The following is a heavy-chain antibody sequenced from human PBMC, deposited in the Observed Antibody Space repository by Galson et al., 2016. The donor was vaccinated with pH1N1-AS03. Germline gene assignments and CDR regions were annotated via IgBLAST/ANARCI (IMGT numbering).Heavy chain of an antibody. D-gene: IGHD3-16*01. Sequence: SLRLSCAASGFTFNSYGMHWVRQAPGKGLEWVAVISYDGSKKYYADSVKGRLSISRDNSKNTLYLQMSSLRAEDTAIYFCAKPVWGLYYFYGMDVWGQGTTVTVS. J-gene: IGHJ6*02. CDR3: AKPVWGLYYFYGMDV. CDR1: GFTFNSYG. CDR2: ISYDGSKK. V-gene: IGHV3-30*18.